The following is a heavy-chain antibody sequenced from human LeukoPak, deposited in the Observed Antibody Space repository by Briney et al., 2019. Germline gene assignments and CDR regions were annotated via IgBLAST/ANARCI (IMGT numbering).Heavy chain of an antibody. CDR3: AREITMIVVVNNWFDP. V-gene: IGHV4-4*07. Sequence: KPSETLSLTCTVSGGSISSYYWSWIRQPAGKGLEWIGRIYTSGSTNYNPSLKSRVTMSVDTSKNQFSLKLSSVTAADTAVYYCAREITMIVVVNNWFDPWGQGTLVTVSS. D-gene: IGHD3-22*01. J-gene: IGHJ5*02. CDR2: IYTSGST. CDR1: GGSISSYY.